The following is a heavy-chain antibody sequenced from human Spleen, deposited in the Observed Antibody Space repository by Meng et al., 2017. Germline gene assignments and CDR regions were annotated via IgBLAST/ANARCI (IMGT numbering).Heavy chain of an antibody. CDR2: MNPNNGDT. CDR1: GYTFTSYD. J-gene: IGHJ4*02. Sequence: QVQLVQSGAEVKTPGASVKVSCKASGYTFTSYDINWVRQAAGQGLEWMGWMNPNNGDTDYAQKFRGRVTMTRNTSISTAYMELSSLGFDDTAVYYCAKALGWGSSPDYWGQGILVTVSS. CDR3: AKALGWGSSPDY. D-gene: IGHD2-21*01. V-gene: IGHV1-8*01.